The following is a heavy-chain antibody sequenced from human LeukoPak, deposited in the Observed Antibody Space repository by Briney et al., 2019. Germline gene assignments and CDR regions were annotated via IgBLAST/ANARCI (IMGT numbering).Heavy chain of an antibody. J-gene: IGHJ4*02. Sequence: PGGSLRLSCAASGFTFSSYAMSWVRQAPGKGLEWVSAISGSDGSTYYADSVEGRFTISRDNSKNTLYLQMNSLRAEDAAVYYCARSRMVVAAPFDYWGQGTLVTVSS. CDR3: ARSRMVVAAPFDY. CDR2: ISGSDGST. D-gene: IGHD2-15*01. V-gene: IGHV3-23*01. CDR1: GFTFSSYA.